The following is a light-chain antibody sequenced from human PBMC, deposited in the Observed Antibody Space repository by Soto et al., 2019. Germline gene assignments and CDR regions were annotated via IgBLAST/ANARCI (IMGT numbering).Light chain of an antibody. J-gene: IGKJ2*01. V-gene: IGKV3-20*01. CDR1: QSVSSSY. CDR2: GAS. CDR3: QQYGRSPAFT. Sequence: ELVLTQSPGTLSLSPGERATRSCRASQSVSSSYLAWYQQKPGQAPRLLIYGASNSATGIPDRFSGSGSGTDFTLTISRLEPEDFAVYFCQQYGRSPAFTFGQGTKVEIK.